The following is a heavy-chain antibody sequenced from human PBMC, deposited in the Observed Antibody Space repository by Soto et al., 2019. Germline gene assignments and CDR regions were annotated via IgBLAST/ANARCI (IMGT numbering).Heavy chain of an antibody. CDR1: GGTFSSYA. D-gene: IGHD3-22*01. CDR3: ARDPRYYYDSSGYYPEEHYGMDV. J-gene: IGHJ6*02. V-gene: IGHV1-69*01. Sequence: QVQLVQSGAEVKKPGSSVKVSCKASGGTFSSYAISWVRQAPGQGLEWMGGIIPIFGKANYAQKFQGRVTITADESTSTAYMELSSLRSEDTAVYYCARDPRYYYDSSGYYPEEHYGMDVWGQGTTVTVSS. CDR2: IIPIFGKA.